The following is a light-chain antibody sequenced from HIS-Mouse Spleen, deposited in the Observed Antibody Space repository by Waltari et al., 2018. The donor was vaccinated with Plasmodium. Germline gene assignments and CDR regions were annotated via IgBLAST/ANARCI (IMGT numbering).Light chain of an antibody. J-gene: IGKJ3*01. V-gene: IGKV3-15*01. CDR1: QSVSSN. CDR3: QQYNNWSFT. Sequence: EIVMKQSPATLSVSPGERATLSCRASQSVSSNLAWYQQKPGQAPRLLIYGASTRATGIPARFSGSGSGTEFTLTISSLQSEDFAVYYCQQYNNWSFTFGPGTKVEIK. CDR2: GAS.